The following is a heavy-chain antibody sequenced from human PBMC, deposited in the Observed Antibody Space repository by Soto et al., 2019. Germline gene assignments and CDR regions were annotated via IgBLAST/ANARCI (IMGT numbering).Heavy chain of an antibody. CDR3: AKGGPIVVVVAATPNYYYGMDV. V-gene: IGHV5-10-1*01. CDR2: IDPSDSYT. CDR1: GYSFTSYW. Sequence: PGESLKISCKGSGYSFTSYWISWVRQMPGKGLEWMGRIDPSDSYTNYSPSFQGHVTISADKSISTAYLQWSSLKASDTAMYYCAKGGPIVVVVAATPNYYYGMDVWGQGTTVTVS. J-gene: IGHJ6*02. D-gene: IGHD2-15*01.